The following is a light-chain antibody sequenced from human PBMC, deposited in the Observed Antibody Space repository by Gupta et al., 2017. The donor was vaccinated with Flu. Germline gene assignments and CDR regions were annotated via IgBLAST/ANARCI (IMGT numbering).Light chain of an antibody. J-gene: IGLJ3*02. CDR1: ALARQY. CDR3: QSADSKGGTYPV. Sequence: SYELIQPPSVSVSPGQTARITCSGDALARQYAYWYQQKEATQAPVMVIYKDSERPSGIPERFSGSSSGTTVTLTISGVQAEDEADYYCQSADSKGGTYPVFGGGTKLTVL. CDR2: KDS. V-gene: IGLV3-25*03.